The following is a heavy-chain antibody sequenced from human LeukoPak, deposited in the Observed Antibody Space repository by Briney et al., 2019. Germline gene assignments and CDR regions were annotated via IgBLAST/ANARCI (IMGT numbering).Heavy chain of an antibody. J-gene: IGHJ4*02. CDR1: GGTFSSYA. Sequence: SVKVSCKASGGTFSSYAISWVRQAPGQGLEWMGGIIPIFGTANYAQKFQGRVTITADKSTSTAYMELSSLRSEDTAVYYCASVYVMGYCSGGSCYSGLDYWGQGTLVTVSS. V-gene: IGHV1-69*06. CDR3: ASVYVMGYCSGGSCYSGLDY. CDR2: IIPIFGTA. D-gene: IGHD2-15*01.